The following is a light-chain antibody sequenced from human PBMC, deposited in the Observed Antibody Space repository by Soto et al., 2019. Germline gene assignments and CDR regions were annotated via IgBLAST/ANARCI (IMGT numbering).Light chain of an antibody. CDR3: QQYGSSPRT. Sequence: EIVLTQSPGTLSLSPGERATLSCRASQSVSNNYLAWYQQKPGQAPRLHIYGASTRATGIPDRFTGSGSGTDFTLTISRLEPEDFAVYYCQQYGSSPRTFGQGTKVDI. CDR1: QSVSNNY. CDR2: GAS. V-gene: IGKV3-20*01. J-gene: IGKJ1*01.